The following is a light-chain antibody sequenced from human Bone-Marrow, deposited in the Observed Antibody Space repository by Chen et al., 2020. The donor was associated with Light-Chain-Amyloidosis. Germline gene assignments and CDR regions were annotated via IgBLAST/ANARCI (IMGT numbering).Light chain of an antibody. CDR1: SSNIGKDY. CDR3: GTWDSSVNAGV. J-gene: IGLJ2*01. Sequence: QSVLTQPPSVSAAPGQKVTISCSGSSSNIGKDYVSWYQQLPATAPKVLIYDNNKRPPGSLVRFYGSKTGASAALGITGLQTGDEADYHCGTWDSSVNAGVFGGGTKLAVL. CDR2: DNN. V-gene: IGLV1-51*01.